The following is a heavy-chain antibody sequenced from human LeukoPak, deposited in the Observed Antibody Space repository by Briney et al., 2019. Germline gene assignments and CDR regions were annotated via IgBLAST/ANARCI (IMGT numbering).Heavy chain of an antibody. CDR1: GYSFTSYY. D-gene: IGHD6-13*01. J-gene: IGHJ4*02. V-gene: IGHV1-2*02. CDR2: INPSSGGT. Sequence: ASVQVSRKTSGYSFTSYYIHWVRQAPGHGLEWMGWINPSSGGTEYAQKFQGRVTVTGDTSISTAYMELSRLRSDDTAVYYCARDRGSSWYVDYWGQGTLVTVSS. CDR3: ARDRGSSWYVDY.